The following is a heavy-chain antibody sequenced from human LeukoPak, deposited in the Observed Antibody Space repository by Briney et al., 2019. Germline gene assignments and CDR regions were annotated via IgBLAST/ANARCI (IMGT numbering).Heavy chain of an antibody. CDR2: ISYDGSSE. V-gene: IGHV3-30-3*01. CDR1: GFTFSSYG. D-gene: IGHD6-19*01. Sequence: GGSLRLPCAASGFTFSSYGMHWVRQAPGKGLGWVAAISYDGSSEYYADSVKGRFTISRDNSKNTLFLQMNSLRTEDTAVYYCARVPYSSGWYVSDWGQGTLVTVSS. J-gene: IGHJ4*02. CDR3: ARVPYSSGWYVSD.